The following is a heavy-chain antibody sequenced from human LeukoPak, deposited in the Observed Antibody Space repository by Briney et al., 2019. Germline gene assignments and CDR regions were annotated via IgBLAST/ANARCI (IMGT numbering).Heavy chain of an antibody. CDR1: GFTFSSYA. J-gene: IGHJ4*02. CDR2: ISGSGGST. V-gene: IGHV3-23*01. Sequence: GGSLRLSCAASGFTFSSYAMSWVRQAPGKGLEWVSAISGSGGSTYCADSVKGRFTISRDNSKNTLYLQMNSLRAEDTAVYYCAKDSRKAVRLLPVAGGYYFDYWGQGTLVTVSS. D-gene: IGHD2-15*01. CDR3: AKDSRKAVRLLPVAGGYYFDY.